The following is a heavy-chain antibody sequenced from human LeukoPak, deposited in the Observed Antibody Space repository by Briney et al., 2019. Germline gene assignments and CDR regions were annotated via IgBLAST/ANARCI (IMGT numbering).Heavy chain of an antibody. Sequence: GSLRLSCAGSGFTFSSYSMGWVRQAPGKGLEWVANIIDRGIEKEYVDSVKGRFTISRDNAKNSLYLEINNLRAEDTALYFCARWRGAQSEFDYWGQGTQVTVSS. J-gene: IGHJ4*02. CDR2: IIDRGIEK. V-gene: IGHV3-7*01. D-gene: IGHD3-3*01. CDR3: ARWRGAQSEFDY. CDR1: GFTFSSYS.